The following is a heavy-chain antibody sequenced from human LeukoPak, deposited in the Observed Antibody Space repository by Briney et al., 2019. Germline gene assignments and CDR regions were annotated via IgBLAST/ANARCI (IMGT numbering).Heavy chain of an antibody. CDR2: ISGSDGNT. V-gene: IGHV3-23*01. Sequence: GGSLRLSCAASGYTFSSYGMSWVRRAPGKGPEWVSGISGSDGNTYYAGSVKGRFTISRGNSQNTLYLQMNTLRAEDTAVYYCAKVVSGYHFDYWGQGTLVTVSS. CDR1: GYTFSSYG. CDR3: AKVVSGYHFDY. D-gene: IGHD5-12*01. J-gene: IGHJ4*02.